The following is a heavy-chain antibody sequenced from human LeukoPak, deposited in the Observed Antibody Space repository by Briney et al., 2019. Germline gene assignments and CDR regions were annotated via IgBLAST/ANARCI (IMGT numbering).Heavy chain of an antibody. D-gene: IGHD3-10*01. Sequence: KPSETPSLTCTVSGGSISSGSYYWSWIRQPDGKGLEWIGRSYIRGSTDYNPSLKSRVTISVDTSKNQFSLKLNSVTAADTAVYYCARIGYGSGSPTNLWGQGTLVTVSS. V-gene: IGHV4-61*02. J-gene: IGHJ5*02. CDR1: GGSISSGSYY. CDR3: ARIGYGSGSPTNL. CDR2: SYIRGST.